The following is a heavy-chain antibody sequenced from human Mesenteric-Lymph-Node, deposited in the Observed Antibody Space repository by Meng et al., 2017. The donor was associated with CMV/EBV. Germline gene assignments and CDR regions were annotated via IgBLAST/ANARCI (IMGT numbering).Heavy chain of an antibody. V-gene: IGHV1-18*04. CDR1: GYDFNTYY. D-gene: IGHD1-26*01. CDR3: AREWSGESMDV. Sequence: ASVKVSCKASGYDFNTYYIHWVRQAPGQGLEWMGWISADTDNRRVQGRVTMTTDTSTSTAYMELRSLRSDDTAVYYCAREWSGESMDVWGQGTTVTVSS. J-gene: IGHJ6*02. CDR2: ISADTDNR.